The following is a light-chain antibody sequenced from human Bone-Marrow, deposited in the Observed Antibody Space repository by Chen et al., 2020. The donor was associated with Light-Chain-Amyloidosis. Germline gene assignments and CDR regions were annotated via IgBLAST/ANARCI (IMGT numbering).Light chain of an antibody. J-gene: IGLJ2*01. CDR2: RDT. CDR1: DLPTQY. V-gene: IGLV3-25*03. Sequence: SYALTQPPSVSVSPGQTARITCSGDDLPTQYAYWYQQKPGQAPVLVIHRDTERPSGISERFSGSSSGTTGTLTISGVQAEDEADYHCQSADSSGTYEVIVGGGTKLTVL. CDR3: QSADSSGTYEVI.